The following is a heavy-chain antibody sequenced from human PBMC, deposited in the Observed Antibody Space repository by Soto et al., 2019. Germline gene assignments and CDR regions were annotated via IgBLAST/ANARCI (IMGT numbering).Heavy chain of an antibody. CDR2: LSGSGGNT. CDR3: SRTPDTAYYYGMDV. J-gene: IGHJ6*02. D-gene: IGHD5-18*01. Sequence: EVQLLESGGGLVQPGGSLRLSCAASGFTFSSYAMTWVRQAPGKGLEWLSSLSGSGGNTYYADTVKGRFTISRDNSKNTLYLQMNSLRAEDTAIYYCSRTPDTAYYYGMDVWGQGTTVTVSS. CDR1: GFTFSSYA. V-gene: IGHV3-23*01.